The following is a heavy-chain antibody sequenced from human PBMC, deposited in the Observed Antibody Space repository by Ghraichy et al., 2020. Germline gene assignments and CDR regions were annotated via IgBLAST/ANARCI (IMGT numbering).Heavy chain of an antibody. D-gene: IGHD6-25*01. J-gene: IGHJ4*02. CDR3: TREAAGAADY. Sequence: SQTLSLTCTVSGGSISTTSYHWGWVRQPPGKGLEWIGSIFYSVNTYYSPSLQSRVTISVDTSKNRFSLTLSSMTAADTAVYFCTREAAGAADYWGQGTLVTVSS. CDR2: IFYSVNT. V-gene: IGHV4-39*02. CDR1: GGSISTTSYH.